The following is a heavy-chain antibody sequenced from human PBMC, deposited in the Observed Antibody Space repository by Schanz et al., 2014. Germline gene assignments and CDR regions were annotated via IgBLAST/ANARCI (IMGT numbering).Heavy chain of an antibody. CDR3: ARVKRRIATPSTPSFRNYDYYAMDV. J-gene: IGHJ6*02. Sequence: VQLVESGGYLVQPGGSLRLSCSASGFTFSSYAMHWVRQASGKGLEYVSAITRSGCGTYYSDSVKGRFTISRDNSKNTLYLQMNSLRAEDTSVYFCARVKRRIATPSTPSFRNYDYYAMDVWGQGTTVTVSS. V-gene: IGHV3-64*04. D-gene: IGHD6-13*01. CDR1: GFTFSSYA. CDR2: ITRSGCGT.